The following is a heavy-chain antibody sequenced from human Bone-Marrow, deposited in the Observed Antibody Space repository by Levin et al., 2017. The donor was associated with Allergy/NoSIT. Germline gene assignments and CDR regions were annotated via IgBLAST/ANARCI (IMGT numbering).Heavy chain of an antibody. V-gene: IGHV3-74*01. D-gene: IGHD3-22*01. CDR1: GFTFSSYW. J-gene: IGHJ6*02. CDR2: INSDGSST. CDR3: ARDQTWLLLGHYYYYYGMDV. Sequence: GGSLRLSCAASGFTFSSYWMHWVRQAPGKGLVWVSRINSDGSSTSYADSVKGRFTISRDNAKNTLYLQMNSLRAEDTAVYYCARDQTWLLLGHYYYYYGMDVWGQGTTVTVSS.